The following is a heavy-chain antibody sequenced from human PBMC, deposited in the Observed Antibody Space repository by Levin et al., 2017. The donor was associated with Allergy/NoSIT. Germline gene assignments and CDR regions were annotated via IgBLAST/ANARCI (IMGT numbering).Heavy chain of an antibody. Sequence: AGGSLRLSCSASGFTFSSYAMHWVRQAPGKGLEYVSPIRSNGGSKNYANSVKGRFTISRDNSKSTLYLQMSRLRAEDTAVDYGVKSGYPLGTSYFDYWGQGTLVTVSS. CDR3: VKSGYPLGTSYFDY. CDR1: GFTFSSYA. V-gene: IGHV3-64D*06. J-gene: IGHJ4*02. D-gene: IGHD4-23*01. CDR2: IRSNGGSK.